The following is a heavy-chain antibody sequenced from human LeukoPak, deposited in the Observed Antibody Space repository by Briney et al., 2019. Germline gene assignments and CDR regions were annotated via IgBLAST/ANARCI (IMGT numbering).Heavy chain of an antibody. J-gene: IGHJ6*02. V-gene: IGHV1-24*01. CDR2: FDPEDGET. Sequence: ASVKVSCKVSGYTLTELSMHWVRQAPGKGLEWMGGFDPEDGETIYAQKFQGRVTITADESTSTAYMELSSLRSEDTAVYYCASLTYGSGSYYRVLDGMDVWGQGTTVTVSS. D-gene: IGHD3-10*01. CDR1: GYTLTELS. CDR3: ASLTYGSGSYYRVLDGMDV.